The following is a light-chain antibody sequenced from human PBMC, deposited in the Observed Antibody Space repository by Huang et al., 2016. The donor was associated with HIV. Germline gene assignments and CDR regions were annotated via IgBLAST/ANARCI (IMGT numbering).Light chain of an antibody. CDR3: QQYDDWPPVT. CDR2: GAS. V-gene: IGKV3-15*01. Sequence: EVVMTQSPATLSVSPGERATLFCRASQSLSTNLAWYQQKPVQPPRRLIYGASTRATGVPARFSGSGSGTDFTLTISSLQPEDFAVYYCQQYDDWPPVTFGPGTKVDFK. CDR1: QSLSTN. J-gene: IGKJ3*01.